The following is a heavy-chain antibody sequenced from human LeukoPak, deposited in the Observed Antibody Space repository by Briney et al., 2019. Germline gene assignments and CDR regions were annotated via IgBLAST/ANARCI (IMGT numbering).Heavy chain of an antibody. Sequence: PSETLSLTCTVSGGSISSYYWSWIRQPAGKGLEWIGRIYSSGSTNYNPSLKSRVTMSVDTSKNQFSLKLSSVTAADTAVYYCAREVEMGDFWSGSRGHFDLWGRGTLVTVSS. D-gene: IGHD3-3*01. CDR2: IYSSGST. J-gene: IGHJ2*01. V-gene: IGHV4-4*07. CDR3: AREVEMGDFWSGSRGHFDL. CDR1: GGSISSYY.